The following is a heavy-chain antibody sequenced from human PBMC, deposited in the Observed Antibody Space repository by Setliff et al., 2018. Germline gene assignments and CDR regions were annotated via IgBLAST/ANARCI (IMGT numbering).Heavy chain of an antibody. CDR3: AHIAGGGNSPRHDY. V-gene: IGHV2-5*01. CDR2: IYWNDEK. CDR1: GFSLSTSLVG. J-gene: IGHJ4*02. Sequence: PTLVNPTQTLTLTCTFSGFSLSTSLVGVGWIRQPPGKALEWLALIYWNDEKRYSPSLKSRLTITKDTSKSQVVLTMTNMDPVDTATYYCAHIAGGGNSPRHDYWGQGTLVTVSS. D-gene: IGHD2-21*01.